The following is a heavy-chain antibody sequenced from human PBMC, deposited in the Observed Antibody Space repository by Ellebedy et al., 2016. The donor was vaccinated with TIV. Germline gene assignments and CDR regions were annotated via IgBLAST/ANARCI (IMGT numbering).Heavy chain of an antibody. D-gene: IGHD3-16*01. Sequence: PSETLSLTCTVSGGSISSYYWGWVRQAPGKGLEWVASIQQEGTDKRYVDSVKGRFTISRDNAKNSLYLQMGSLRAEDTAVYYCARDLRSGSYGVDWGQGTLVTVSS. CDR1: GGSISSYY. CDR3: ARDLRSGSYGVD. CDR2: IQQEGTDK. J-gene: IGHJ4*02. V-gene: IGHV3-7*01.